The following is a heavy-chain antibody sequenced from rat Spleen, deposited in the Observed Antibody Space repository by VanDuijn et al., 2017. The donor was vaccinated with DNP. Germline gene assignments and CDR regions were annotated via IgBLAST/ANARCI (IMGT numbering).Heavy chain of an antibody. CDR3: VRWNSGHFDY. D-gene: IGHD4-3*01. CDR2: ISTSGGST. Sequence: EVQLVESGGGLVQPGRSLKLFCAASGFTFSDYYMAWIRQAPTKGLEWVATISTSGGSTYYRDSVKGRFTISRDNAKSTLYLQMNSLRSEDMATYYCVRWNSGHFDYWGQGVMVTVSS. CDR1: GFTFSDYY. J-gene: IGHJ2*01. V-gene: IGHV5-25*01.